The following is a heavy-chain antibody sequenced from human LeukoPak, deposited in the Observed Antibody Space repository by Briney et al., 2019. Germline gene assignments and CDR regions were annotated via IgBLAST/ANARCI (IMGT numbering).Heavy chain of an antibody. J-gene: IGHJ5*02. V-gene: IGHV4-34*01. CDR1: GGSFSGYY. CDR2: INHSGST. CDR3: ARDRASLAAYRGFDP. D-gene: IGHD6-6*01. Sequence: SSETLSLTCAVYGGSFSGYYWSWIRQPPGKWLEWIGEINHSGSTNYNPSLKSRVTISVDTSKNQFSLKLSSVTAADTAVYYCARDRASLAAYRGFDPWGQGTLVTVSS.